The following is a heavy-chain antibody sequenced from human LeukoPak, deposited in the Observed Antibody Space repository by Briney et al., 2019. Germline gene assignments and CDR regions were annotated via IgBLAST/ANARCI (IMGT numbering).Heavy chain of an antibody. CDR3: ARGETSSYDY. CDR1: GFTFSDYA. Sequence: GGSLRLSCAASGFTFSDYAMIWVRQAPGKGLEWVSAISGSAGTTYYADSVKGRFTISRVNSKNTLYLQMNSLRAEDTAVYYCARGETSSYDYWGQGTLVTVSS. V-gene: IGHV3-23*01. D-gene: IGHD2-2*01. J-gene: IGHJ4*02. CDR2: ISGSAGTT.